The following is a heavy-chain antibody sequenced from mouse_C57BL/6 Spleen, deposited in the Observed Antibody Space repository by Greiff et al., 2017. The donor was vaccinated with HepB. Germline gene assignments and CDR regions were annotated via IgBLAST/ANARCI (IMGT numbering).Heavy chain of an antibody. J-gene: IGHJ4*01. CDR1: GYSITSGYY. CDR2: ISYDGSN. Sequence: VQLQQSGPGLVKPSQSLSLTCSVTGYSITSGYYWNWIRQFPGNKLEWMGYISYDGSNNYNPSLKNRISITRDPSKNQFFLKLSSVTTEDTATYDCARGDYYGRGDYWGQGTSVTVSS. V-gene: IGHV3-6*01. D-gene: IGHD1-1*01. CDR3: ARGDYYGRGDY.